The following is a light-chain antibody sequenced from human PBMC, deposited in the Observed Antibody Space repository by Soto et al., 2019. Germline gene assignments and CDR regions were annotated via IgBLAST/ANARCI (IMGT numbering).Light chain of an antibody. CDR3: QQYGSSPPWT. CDR2: GAS. J-gene: IGKJ1*01. V-gene: IGKV3-20*01. CDR1: QSVSSSY. Sequence: IMLTQSPGTLSLSPGERATLSCRAIQSVSSSYLAWYQQKPGQAPRLLIYGASSRATGIPDRFSGSGSGTDFTLTISSLQSEDFAVYYCQQYGSSPPWTFGQGTMVDVK.